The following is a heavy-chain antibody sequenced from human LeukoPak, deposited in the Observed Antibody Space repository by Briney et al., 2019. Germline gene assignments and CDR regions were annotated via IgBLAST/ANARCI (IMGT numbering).Heavy chain of an antibody. D-gene: IGHD6-6*01. CDR1: GYTFTGYY. V-gene: IGHV1-2*02. CDR3: ARVRAGAARRPWYFAL. Sequence: ASVKVSCKASGYTFTGYYMHWVRQAPGQGLEWMGWINPNSGGTNYAQKFQGRVTMTRDTSISTAYMELSRLRSDDTAVYYCARVRAGAARRPWYFALWGRGTLATVSS. J-gene: IGHJ2*01. CDR2: INPNSGGT.